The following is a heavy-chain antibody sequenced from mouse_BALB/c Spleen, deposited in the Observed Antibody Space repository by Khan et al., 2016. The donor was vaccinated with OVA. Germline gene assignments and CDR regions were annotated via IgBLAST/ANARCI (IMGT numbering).Heavy chain of an antibody. CDR2: ISTGGSYT. CDR3: SGRAYDYSRGGFAY. J-gene: IGHJ3*01. CDR1: GFTFTTYG. D-gene: IGHD2-4*01. V-gene: IGHV5-6*01. Sequence: EVQLQESGGDLVKPGGSLKLSCAASGFTFTTYGMSWVRQTPDKRLEWVGTISTGGSYTYYPDSLKGRFTISIDNATNTLYLQMSSLRSEDTTMNYCSGRAYDYSRGGFAYWGQGTLVTVSA.